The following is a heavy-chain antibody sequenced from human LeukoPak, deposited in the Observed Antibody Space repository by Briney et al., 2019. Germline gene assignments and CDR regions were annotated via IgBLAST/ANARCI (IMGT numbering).Heavy chain of an antibody. CDR2: IYTSGST. Sequence: PSETLSLTCTVSGGSITSSSYYWSWIRQPAGKGLEWIGRIYTSGSTNYNPSLKSRVTMSVDTSKNQFSLKLSSVTAADTAVYYCARGYGSGSRMDVWGKGTTVTISS. CDR3: ARGYGSGSRMDV. J-gene: IGHJ6*03. V-gene: IGHV4-61*02. D-gene: IGHD3-10*01. CDR1: GGSITSSSYY.